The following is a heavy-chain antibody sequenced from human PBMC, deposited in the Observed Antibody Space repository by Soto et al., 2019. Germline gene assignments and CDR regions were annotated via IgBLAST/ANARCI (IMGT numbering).Heavy chain of an antibody. D-gene: IGHD1-26*01. Sequence: QITLKESGPTLVKPTQTLTLTCTFSGFSLTTDRLGVGWIRQPPGEALEWLAVIYWDDSKTYRPSLESRLTIAQDTSKNQVALTMTNMDSLDTATYYCAHAYGGRSLSWGQGTLVTVSS. CDR1: GFSLTTDRLG. CDR3: AHAYGGRSLS. V-gene: IGHV2-5*02. CDR2: IYWDDSK. J-gene: IGHJ5*02.